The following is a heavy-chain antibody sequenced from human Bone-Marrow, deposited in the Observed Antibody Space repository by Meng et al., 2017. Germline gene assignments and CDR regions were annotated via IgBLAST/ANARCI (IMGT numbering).Heavy chain of an antibody. J-gene: IGHJ6*02. D-gene: IGHD3-3*01. V-gene: IGHV4-59*01. CDR3: ARDTWIGVGQKYFYGLDV. Sequence: SETLSLTCTVSGDSISGYYCTWIRQPPGKGLEWIGYIHYSGSTNYNPSLESRVTISVDTSKNQFSLKLSSVTTADTAVYYCARDTWIGVGQKYFYGLDVWGQGTTVTVSS. CDR1: GDSISGYY. CDR2: IHYSGST.